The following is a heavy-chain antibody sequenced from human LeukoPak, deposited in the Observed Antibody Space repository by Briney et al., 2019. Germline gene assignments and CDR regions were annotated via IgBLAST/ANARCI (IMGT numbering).Heavy chain of an antibody. D-gene: IGHD6-13*01. CDR3: ARHQYGSSWSPFDY. J-gene: IGHJ4*02. V-gene: IGHV4-59*08. CDR1: GGSISSYY. CDR2: IYYSGRP. Sequence: SETLSLTCTVSGGSISSYYWSWIRQPPGKGLEWIGYIYYSGRPNYNPSLKSRVTISVDTSKNQFSLKLSSVTAADTAVYYCARHQYGSSWSPFDYWGQGTLVTVSS.